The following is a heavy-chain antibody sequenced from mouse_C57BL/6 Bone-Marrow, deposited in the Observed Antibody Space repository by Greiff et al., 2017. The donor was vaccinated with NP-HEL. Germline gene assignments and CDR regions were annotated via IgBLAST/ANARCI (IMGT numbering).Heavy chain of an antibody. V-gene: IGHV1-22*01. D-gene: IGHD2-1*01. Sequence: VQLQQSGPELVKPGASVKMSCKASGYTFTDYNMHWVKQSHGKSLEWIGYINPNNGGTSYNQKFKGKATLTVNKSSSTAYMELRSLTSEDSAVYYCANDLLWQRGYFDVWGTGTTVTVSS. CDR1: GYTFTDYN. CDR3: ANDLLWQRGYFDV. CDR2: INPNNGGT. J-gene: IGHJ1*03.